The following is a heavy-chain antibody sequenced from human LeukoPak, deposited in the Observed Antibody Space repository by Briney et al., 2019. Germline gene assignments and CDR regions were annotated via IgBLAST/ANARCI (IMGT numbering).Heavy chain of an antibody. J-gene: IGHJ4*02. CDR3: ARINPENYFDY. Sequence: KPSETLSLTCTVSGYSISSGYYWGWIRQPPGKGLEWIGSIYHSGSTYYNPSLKGRVTISVDTSKNQFSLKLSSVTAADTAVYYCARINPENYFDYWGQGTLVTVSS. CDR1: GYSISSGYY. V-gene: IGHV4-38-2*02. CDR2: IYHSGST. D-gene: IGHD1-14*01.